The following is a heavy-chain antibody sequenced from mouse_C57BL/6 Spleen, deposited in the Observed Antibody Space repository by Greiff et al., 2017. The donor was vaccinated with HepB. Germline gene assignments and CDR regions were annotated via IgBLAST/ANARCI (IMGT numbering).Heavy chain of an antibody. Sequence: VQLQQSGPELVKPGASVKISCKASGYAFSSSWMNWVKQRPGKGLEWIGRIYPGDGDTNYNGKFKGKATLTADKSSSTAYMQLSSLTSEDSAVYFCAREGIFTTVVDYWGQGTTLTVSS. CDR1: GYAFSSSW. D-gene: IGHD1-1*01. J-gene: IGHJ2*01. CDR3: AREGIFTTVVDY. CDR2: IYPGDGDT. V-gene: IGHV1-82*01.